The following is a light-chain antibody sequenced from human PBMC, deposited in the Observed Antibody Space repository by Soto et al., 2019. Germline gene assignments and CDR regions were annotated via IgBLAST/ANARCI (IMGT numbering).Light chain of an antibody. V-gene: IGKV4-1*01. CDR3: QQYYSTPLT. CDR1: QSVLYSSNNKNY. Sequence: DIVMTQSPDSLAVSLGERATINCKSSQSVLYSSNNKNYLAWYQQKPGQPPKLLIYWASTRESGVPDRFSGSGSGTDFTLPISSLQAEDVAVHYCQQYYSTPLTFGGGTKVEIK. CDR2: WAS. J-gene: IGKJ4*01.